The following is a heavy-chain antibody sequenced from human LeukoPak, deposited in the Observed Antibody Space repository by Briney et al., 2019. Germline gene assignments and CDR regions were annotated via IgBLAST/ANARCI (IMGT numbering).Heavy chain of an antibody. D-gene: IGHD2-15*01. CDR3: AGVLSGGSHFDY. J-gene: IGHJ4*02. V-gene: IGHV4-59*01. CDR2: IYYSGST. Sequence: SETLSLTCTVSGGSIRSYYWSWIRQPPGKGLEWIGYIYYSGSTNYNPSLKSRVTISVDTSKNHFSLKLSSVTAADTAVYYCAGVLSGGSHFDYWGQGTLVTVSS. CDR1: GGSIRSYY.